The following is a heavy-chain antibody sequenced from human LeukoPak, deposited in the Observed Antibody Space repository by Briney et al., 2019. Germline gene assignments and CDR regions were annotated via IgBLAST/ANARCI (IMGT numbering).Heavy chain of an antibody. D-gene: IGHD3-9*01. V-gene: IGHV3-30*18. CDR1: GSTFITYG. J-gene: IGHJ3*02. CDR3: AKESMRLVDWFLNDAFAI. CDR2: ISYDGSNT. Sequence: PRRSLRLSFAASGSTFITYGMRSVRQPPGNWLEWVAFISYDGSNTYTAGSVKGRFTISRDNSKNTLYLQMNSLRGEDMAVYYCAKESMRLVDWFLNDAFAIWGEGTMVTVSS.